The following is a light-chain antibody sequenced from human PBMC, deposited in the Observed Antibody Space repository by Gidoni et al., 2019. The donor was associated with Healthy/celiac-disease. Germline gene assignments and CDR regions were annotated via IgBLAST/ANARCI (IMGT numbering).Light chain of an antibody. CDR2: GNS. CDR1: SANIGAGYD. CDR3: QSYDSSLSGSVV. V-gene: IGLV1-40*01. Sequence: QSVLTHPPSVSGAPGPRVPISCTGSSANIGAGYDVHWYQQLPGTAPKLLIYGNSNRPSGVPDRFSGSKSGTSASLAITGLQAEDEADYYCQSYDSSLSGSVVFGGGTKLTVL. J-gene: IGLJ2*01.